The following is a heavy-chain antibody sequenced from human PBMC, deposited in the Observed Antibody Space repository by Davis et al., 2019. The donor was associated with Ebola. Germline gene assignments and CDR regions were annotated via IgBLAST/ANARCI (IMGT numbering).Heavy chain of an antibody. J-gene: IGHJ3*02. Sequence: GESLKISCAASGFTFGTYGMHWVRQAPGKGLEWVAVIWYDGSNKYYADSVKGRFTISRDNSKNTLYLQMNSLRAKDTAVYYCARERDAFDIWGQGTMVTVSS. CDR1: GFTFGTYG. CDR3: ARERDAFDI. V-gene: IGHV3-33*08. CDR2: IWYDGSNK.